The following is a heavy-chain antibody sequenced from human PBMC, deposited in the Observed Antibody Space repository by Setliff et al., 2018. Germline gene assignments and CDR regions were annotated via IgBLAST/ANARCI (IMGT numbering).Heavy chain of an antibody. CDR3: ARSAIRGTTKKYYYYMDV. CDR2: ISVYSGNT. CDR1: GYTFSSYA. V-gene: IGHV1-18*01. J-gene: IGHJ6*03. D-gene: IGHD1-7*01. Sequence: EASVKVSCKASGYTFSSYAISWVRQAPGQGLEWLGWISVYSGNTDYAQNFQGRVTMTADTSTSTAYMELRSLTSDDTAVYYCARSAIRGTTKKYYYYMDVWGKGTTVTVSS.